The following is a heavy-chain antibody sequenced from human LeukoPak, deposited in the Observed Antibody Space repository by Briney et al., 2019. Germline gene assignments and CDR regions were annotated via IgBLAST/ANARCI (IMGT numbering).Heavy chain of an antibody. CDR2: ISWNSGSI. Sequence: GGSLRLSCTASGFTFDDYAMHWVRQAPGKGLEWVSGISWNSGSIGQADSVKGRFTISRDNAKNSLYLQMNSLRAEDTALYYCAKARRAVAGAFDYRGQGTLVTVSS. J-gene: IGHJ4*02. CDR1: GFTFDDYA. CDR3: AKARRAVAGAFDY. V-gene: IGHV3-9*01. D-gene: IGHD6-19*01.